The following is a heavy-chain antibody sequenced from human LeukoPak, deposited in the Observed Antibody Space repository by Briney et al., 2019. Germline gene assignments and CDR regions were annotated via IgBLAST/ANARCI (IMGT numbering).Heavy chain of an antibody. CDR3: AKDYCRGGNCPLPFFDS. V-gene: IGHV3-23*01. CDR1: GFTFSSYW. Sequence: GGSLRLSCAASGFTFSSYWMHWVRQAPGEGLEWVSGIIDVGDTYYADSVKGRLTISRDSSKNTLYLQMNSLRAEDTATYYCAKDYCRGGNCPLPFFDSWGQGTLVTVSS. CDR2: IIDVGDT. J-gene: IGHJ4*02. D-gene: IGHD2-15*01.